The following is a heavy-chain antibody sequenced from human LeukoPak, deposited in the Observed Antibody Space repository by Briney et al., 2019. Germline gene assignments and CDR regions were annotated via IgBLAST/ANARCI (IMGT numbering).Heavy chain of an antibody. CDR3: ARRRAVAGTYYFDH. V-gene: IGHV5-51*01. CDR2: IYPGDSNT. Sequence: GESLKISCQGSGYSFTSYWIGWVRQMPGKGLEWMGLIYPGDSNTRYSPSFQGQVTISADKSITTAYLQWSSLKASDTATYYCARRRAVAGTYYFDHWGQGTLVTVSS. CDR1: GYSFTSYW. J-gene: IGHJ4*02. D-gene: IGHD6-19*01.